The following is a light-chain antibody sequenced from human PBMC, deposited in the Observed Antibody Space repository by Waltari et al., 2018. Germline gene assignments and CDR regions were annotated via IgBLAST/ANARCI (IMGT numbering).Light chain of an antibody. Sequence: DIVMTQSPDSLAVSLGERATINCKSSQTILYNSKYKNCLTWYPQKPGQPPKLLSFWASTRDSGVPDRFGGNGSGTNFTLTISGLQAEDLAVYYCQQYYTIPHTFGQGTKLEI. J-gene: IGKJ2*01. CDR1: QTILYNSKYKNC. CDR3: QQYYTIPHT. CDR2: WAS. V-gene: IGKV4-1*01.